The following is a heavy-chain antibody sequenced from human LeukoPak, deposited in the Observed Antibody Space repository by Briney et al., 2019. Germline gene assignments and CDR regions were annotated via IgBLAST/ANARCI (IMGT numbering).Heavy chain of an antibody. CDR2: ISSSGKYI. J-gene: IGHJ4*02. D-gene: IGHD2-21*01. CDR1: GFNFSDHS. V-gene: IGHV3-21*01. CDR3: ASRDRHDY. Sequence: GGSLRLSCLASGFNFSDHSVNWVRQAPGKVLEWVSAISSSGKYIYYADSVKGRFTIARDNAKNSLSLQLNSLRAEDTAVYYCASRDRHDYWGQGTLVSVSS.